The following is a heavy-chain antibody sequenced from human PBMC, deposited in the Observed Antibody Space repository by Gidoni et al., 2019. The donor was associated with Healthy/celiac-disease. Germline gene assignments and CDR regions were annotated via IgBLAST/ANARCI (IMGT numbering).Heavy chain of an antibody. CDR1: GGSISSYY. J-gene: IGHJ4*02. D-gene: IGHD3-3*01. V-gene: IGHV4-59*01. CDR3: ARLSGGGDHVGYYDFWSGHFSLDY. CDR2: IYYSGST. Sequence: PGLVKPSETLSLTCTVSGGSISSYYWSWIRQPPGKGLEWIGSIYYSGSTNYNPSLKSRVTISVDTSKNQFSLKLSSVTAADTAVYYCARLSGGGDHVGYYDFWSGHFSLDYWGQGTLVTVSS.